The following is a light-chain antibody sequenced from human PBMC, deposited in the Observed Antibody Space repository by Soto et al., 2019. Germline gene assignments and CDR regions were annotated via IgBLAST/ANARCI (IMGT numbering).Light chain of an antibody. CDR3: QQRSNWGLRYT. J-gene: IGKJ2*01. CDR2: DAS. Sequence: EIVLTQSPTTLSLSPGERATLSCRASQSVSSYLAWYQQKPGQAPRLLIYDASNRATGIPARFSGSGSGTDFTLTISSLEPEDFAVYYCQQRSNWGLRYTFGQGTKLEIK. CDR1: QSVSSY. V-gene: IGKV3-11*01.